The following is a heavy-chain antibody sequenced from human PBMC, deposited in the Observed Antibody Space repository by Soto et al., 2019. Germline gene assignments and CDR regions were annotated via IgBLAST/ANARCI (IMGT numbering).Heavy chain of an antibody. CDR1: GGSISSYY. V-gene: IGHV4-59*01. D-gene: IGHD6-13*01. Sequence: QVQLQESGPGLVKPSETLSLTCTVSGGSISSYYWSWIRQPPGKGLEWIGYIYYSGSTNYNPSLSSRLTIAVTTTKNQCSLKLSSVTAADTGVYYCARVSSSWKNYFDPWGHGTLVTVSS. CDR3: ARVSSSWKNYFDP. J-gene: IGHJ5*02. CDR2: IYYSGST.